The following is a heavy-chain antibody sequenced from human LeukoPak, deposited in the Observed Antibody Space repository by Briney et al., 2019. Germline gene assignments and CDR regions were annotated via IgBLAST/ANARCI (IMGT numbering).Heavy chain of an antibody. CDR2: IYHSGST. V-gene: IGHV4-38-2*01. Sequence: SETLSLTCAVSGYSISSGYYWGWIRQPPGKGLEWIGSIYHSGSTYYNPSLKSRVTISVDTSKNQFSLKLSSVTAADTAVYFCARQRDGYSTGVLDSWGQGTLVTVSS. CDR1: GYSISSGYY. CDR3: ARQRDGYSTGVLDS. J-gene: IGHJ4*02. D-gene: IGHD5-24*01.